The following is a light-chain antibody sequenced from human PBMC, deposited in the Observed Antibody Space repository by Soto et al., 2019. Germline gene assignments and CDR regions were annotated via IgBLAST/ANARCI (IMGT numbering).Light chain of an antibody. CDR2: AAS. V-gene: IGKV1-9*01. CDR1: QGISNS. CDR3: QQVNSYPIT. J-gene: IGKJ5*01. Sequence: DIHLTRSPSFLSASVGDRVIITCRASQGISNSLAWYQQKPGKAPKLLIYAASTLQSGVPSRFSGSGSGTELTLTISSLQPEDVATYYCQQVNSYPITFGQGTRLEIK.